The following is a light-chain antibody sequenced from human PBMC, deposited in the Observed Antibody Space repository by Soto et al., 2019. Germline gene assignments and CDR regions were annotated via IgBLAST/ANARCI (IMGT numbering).Light chain of an antibody. CDR1: SSNIENNQ. Sequence: QSVLPQPPSVSAAPGQKVTISCSGSSSNIENNQVCWYQQLPGTAPKLLIYANDKRPSGIPDRFSGSKSGTSAALGITGLQTGDEADYYCGTWDSTLSDVVFGGGTKLTVL. J-gene: IGLJ2*01. CDR3: GTWDSTLSDVV. CDR2: AND. V-gene: IGLV1-51*01.